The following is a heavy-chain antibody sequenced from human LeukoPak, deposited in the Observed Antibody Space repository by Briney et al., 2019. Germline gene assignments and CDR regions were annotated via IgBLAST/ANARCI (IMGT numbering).Heavy chain of an antibody. D-gene: IGHD3-22*01. CDR3: ARELYSYYYDSSGHFDY. CDR2: IYTSGST. J-gene: IGHJ4*02. CDR1: GGSISSGSYY. V-gene: IGHV4-61*02. Sequence: SETLSLTCTVSGGSISSGSYYWSWIRQPAGKGLEWIGRIYTSGSTNYNPSLKSRVTISVDTSKNQFSLKLSSVTAADTAVYYCARELYSYYYDSSGHFDYWGQGTLVTVSS.